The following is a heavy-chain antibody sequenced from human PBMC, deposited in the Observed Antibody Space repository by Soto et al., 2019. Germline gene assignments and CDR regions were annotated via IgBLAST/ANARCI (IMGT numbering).Heavy chain of an antibody. CDR2: IGTAGDT. CDR1: GFTFSIYD. V-gene: IGHV3-13*01. D-gene: IGHD3-3*01. J-gene: IGHJ6*02. Sequence: GGSLRLSCAASGFTFSIYDMHWVRQATGKGLEWVSAIGTAGDTYYPGSVKGRFTISRENAKNSLYLQMNSLRAGDTAVYYCARAPSYYDFWSGYYGPRYGMDVWGQGTTVTVSS. CDR3: ARAPSYYDFWSGYYGPRYGMDV.